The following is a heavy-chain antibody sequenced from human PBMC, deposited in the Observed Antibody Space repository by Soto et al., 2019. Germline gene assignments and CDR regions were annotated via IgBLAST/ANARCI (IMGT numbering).Heavy chain of an antibody. Sequence: PSETLSLTCTVSGVSISSDNFYCSWIRQHPGKGLEWIGYVYYSGTTYYHPSLKSRVTISFDTSKNHFSLRLSSVTAADTAVYYCARKDLMVFDYWGQGTLVTVSS. J-gene: IGHJ4*02. CDR3: ARKDLMVFDY. CDR2: VYYSGTT. CDR1: GVSISSDNFY. D-gene: IGHD2-15*01. V-gene: IGHV4-31*03.